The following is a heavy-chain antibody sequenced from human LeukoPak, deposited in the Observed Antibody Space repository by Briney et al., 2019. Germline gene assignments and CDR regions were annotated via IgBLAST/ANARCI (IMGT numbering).Heavy chain of an antibody. V-gene: IGHV4-31*03. Sequence: PSETLSLTCTVSGGSISSGGYYRSWIRQHPGKGLEWIGYIYYSGSTYYNPSLKSRVTISVDTSKNQFSLKLSSVTAADTAVYYCARDSLEAAAGTFDYWGQGTLVTVSS. CDR1: GGSISSGGYY. CDR2: IYYSGST. D-gene: IGHD6-13*01. J-gene: IGHJ4*02. CDR3: ARDSLEAAAGTFDY.